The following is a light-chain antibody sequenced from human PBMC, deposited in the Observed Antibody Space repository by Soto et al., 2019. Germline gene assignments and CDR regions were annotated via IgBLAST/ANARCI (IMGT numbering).Light chain of an antibody. CDR1: QSVSSN. CDR3: QQYNKWPPYT. Sequence: EIVMTQSPATLSVSPGERATLSCRASQSVSSNLAWYQQKPGQAPRLLIYGASTRATGIPARFSGSGSGIEFTLTIRSLQSEDFAVYYCQQYNKWPPYTFGQGTKLEIK. CDR2: GAS. V-gene: IGKV3-15*01. J-gene: IGKJ2*01.